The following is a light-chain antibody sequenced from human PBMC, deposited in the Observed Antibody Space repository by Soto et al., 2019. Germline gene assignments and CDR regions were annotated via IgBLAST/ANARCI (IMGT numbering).Light chain of an antibody. V-gene: IGLV2-14*01. CDR2: EVS. J-gene: IGLJ1*01. CDR1: SSDVGSYNY. Sequence: QSALTQPASVSGSPGQSITISCTGTSSDVGSYNYVSWYQQHPGKAPKLMIYEVSDRPSGISSRFSGSKSGNTASLTISGLQTEEEADYYCSSYTSSSTIFGNGTKVTV. CDR3: SSYTSSSTI.